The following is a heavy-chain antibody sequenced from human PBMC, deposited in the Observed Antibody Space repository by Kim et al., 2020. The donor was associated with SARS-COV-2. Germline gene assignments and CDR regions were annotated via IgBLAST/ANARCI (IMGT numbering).Heavy chain of an antibody. D-gene: IGHD2-15*01. CDR2: ISTSSSYI. Sequence: GGSLRLSCAASGFTFSSYNMNWVRQAPGKGLEWVSSISTSSSYIYYADSVKGRFTISRDNANNSLYLQMNGLRAEDTAVYFCARRFGSGAFDIWGQGTMVTVSS. CDR3: ARRFGSGAFDI. V-gene: IGHV3-21*01. CDR1: GFTFSSYN. J-gene: IGHJ3*02.